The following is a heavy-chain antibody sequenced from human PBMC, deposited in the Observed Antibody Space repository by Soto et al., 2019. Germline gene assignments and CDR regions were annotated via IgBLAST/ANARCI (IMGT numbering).Heavy chain of an antibody. CDR3: ARRYGDCFDY. Sequence: SETLSLTCTVSGGSIRSGGYYWSWIRQPPGKGLEWIGYVYYSGSTYYNPSLKSRVTISVDTSKNQFSLKLSSVTAADTAVYYCARRYGDCFDYWGQGTLVTVSS. V-gene: IGHV4-30-4*08. CDR2: VYYSGST. J-gene: IGHJ4*02. CDR1: GGSIRSGGYY. D-gene: IGHD4-17*01.